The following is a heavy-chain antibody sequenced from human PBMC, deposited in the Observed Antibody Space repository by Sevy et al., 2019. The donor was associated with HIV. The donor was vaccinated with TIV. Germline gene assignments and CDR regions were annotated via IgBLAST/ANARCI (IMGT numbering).Heavy chain of an antibody. D-gene: IGHD2-2*01. Sequence: ASVKVSCKTFGYTFKTYGISWVRQAPGQGLEWMGWISAYSGDTNFAQKFQGRVTMTTDTSTSTAYLELSSLRSDDTAVYSCARDKPQGVVIIPGSMWGGVDYWGQGTVVTVSS. CDR1: GYTFKTYG. CDR2: ISAYSGDT. V-gene: IGHV1-18*01. CDR3: ARDKPQGVVIIPGSMWGGVDY. J-gene: IGHJ4*02.